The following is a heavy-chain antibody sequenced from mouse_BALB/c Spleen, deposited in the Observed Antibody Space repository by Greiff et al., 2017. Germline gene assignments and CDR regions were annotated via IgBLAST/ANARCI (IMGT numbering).Heavy chain of an antibody. CDR1: GYTFTSYY. D-gene: IGHD2-4*01. Sequence: VKLQESGAELVKPGASVKLSCKASGYTFTSYYMYWVKQRPGQGLEWIGEINPSNGGTNFNEKFKSKATLTVDKSSSTAYMQLSSLTSEDSAVYYCTRPMITDAMDYWGQGTSVTVSS. CDR2: INPSNGGT. V-gene: IGHV1S81*02. CDR3: TRPMITDAMDY. J-gene: IGHJ4*01.